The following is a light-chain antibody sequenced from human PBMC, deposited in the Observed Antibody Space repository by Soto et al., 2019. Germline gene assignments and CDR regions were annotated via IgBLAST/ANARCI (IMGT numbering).Light chain of an antibody. CDR1: QSVSSN. J-gene: IGKJ1*01. CDR2: AAS. V-gene: IGKV3-15*01. Sequence: EIVMTQSPATLSVSPGERATLSCRASQSVSSNLAWYQHKPGQAPRLLIYAASNLQRGVPSRFTGSVSGKDCTLTINNRQPDDFAVYYCKQCFSIPPTFGHGTKVETK. CDR3: KQCFSIPPT.